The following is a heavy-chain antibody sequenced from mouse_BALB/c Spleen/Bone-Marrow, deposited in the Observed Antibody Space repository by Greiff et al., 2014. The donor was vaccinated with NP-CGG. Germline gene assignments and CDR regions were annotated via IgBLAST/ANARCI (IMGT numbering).Heavy chain of an antibody. CDR3: TRLDSSGYGAY. CDR2: IGPETGGT. J-gene: IGHJ3*01. Sequence: QVQLQQSGAELVRPGASVTLSCKASGYTFTDYEMHWLKQTPVHGLEWIGAIGPETGGTAYNQKFKGRATLTTDKSSSTAYMELRSMTSEASAVYYCTRLDSSGYGAYWGQGTLVTVSA. D-gene: IGHD3-2*01. V-gene: IGHV1-15*01. CDR1: GYTFTDYE.